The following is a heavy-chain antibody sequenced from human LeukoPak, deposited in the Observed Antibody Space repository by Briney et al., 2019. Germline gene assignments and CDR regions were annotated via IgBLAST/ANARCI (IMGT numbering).Heavy chain of an antibody. D-gene: IGHD5-12*01. V-gene: IGHV4-34*01. J-gene: IGHJ4*02. Sequence: SETLSLTCAVYGGSFSGYYWSWIRQPPGKGLEWIGEINHSGSTNYNPSLESRVTISVDTSKNQFSLKLSSVTAADTAVYYCARANSGYPQTIDYWGQGTLVTVSS. CDR3: ARANSGYPQTIDY. CDR1: GGSFSGYY. CDR2: INHSGST.